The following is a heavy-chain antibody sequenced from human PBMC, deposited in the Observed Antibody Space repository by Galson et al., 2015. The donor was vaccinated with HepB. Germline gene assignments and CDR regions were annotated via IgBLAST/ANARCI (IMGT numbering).Heavy chain of an antibody. CDR1: GYTFTAFW. Sequence: QSGAEVKKPGESLRISCKASGYTFTAFWITWVRQIPGKGLEWMGRIDPSDSYTDYSPSFQGHVTISRDNAKKSLYLQINSLRAEDTAVYYCARVADADYGDHSHFDYWGQGTLVTVSS. V-gene: IGHV5-10-1*01. D-gene: IGHD4-17*01. J-gene: IGHJ4*02. CDR2: IDPSDSYT. CDR3: ARVADADYGDHSHFDY.